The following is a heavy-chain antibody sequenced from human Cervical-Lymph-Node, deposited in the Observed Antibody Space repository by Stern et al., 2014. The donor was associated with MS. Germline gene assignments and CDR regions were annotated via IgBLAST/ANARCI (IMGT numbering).Heavy chain of an antibody. D-gene: IGHD2-21*02. CDR1: GFTFSRYY. CDR2: IYRVGST. CDR3: ARVGSDFTSFDY. Sequence: EVQLVESGGGLIQPGGSLRLSCEASGFTFSRYYMSWVRQAPGKGLEWVSVIYRVGSTYYADSVKGRFTISRDNSKSTVYLQMKSLRAEDTAVYYCARVGSDFTSFDYWGRGTLVTVSS. J-gene: IGHJ4*02. V-gene: IGHV3-53*01.